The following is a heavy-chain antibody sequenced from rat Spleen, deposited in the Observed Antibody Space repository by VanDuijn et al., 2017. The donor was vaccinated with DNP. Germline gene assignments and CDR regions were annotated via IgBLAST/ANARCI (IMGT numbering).Heavy chain of an antibody. CDR1: GFIFSDYY. Sequence: EVQLVESGGGLVQPGRSLKVSCVASGFIFSDYYMTWVRQAPTKGLEWVAYISYDGTSTYNGDSVKGRFTISRDTAKSTLYLQMNSLRSEDMATYYCVRPYHYSGGGFAYWGQGTLVTVSS. CDR2: ISYDGTST. CDR3: VRPYHYSGGGFAY. J-gene: IGHJ3*01. D-gene: IGHD1-1*01. V-gene: IGHV5-22*01.